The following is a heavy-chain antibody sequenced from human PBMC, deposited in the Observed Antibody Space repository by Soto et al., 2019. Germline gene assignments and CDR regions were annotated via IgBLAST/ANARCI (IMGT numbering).Heavy chain of an antibody. CDR1: GFTFSSYS. D-gene: IGHD2-15*01. Sequence: EVQLVESGGGLVQPGGSLRLSCAASGFTFSSYSMNWVRQAPGKGLEWVSYISSSSSTIYYADSVKGRFTISRDNAKNSLYLQMNSLRAEDTAVYYCASNPGPVVVAAINWFDPWGQGTLVTVSS. CDR2: ISSSSSTI. V-gene: IGHV3-48*01. CDR3: ASNPGPVVVAAINWFDP. J-gene: IGHJ5*02.